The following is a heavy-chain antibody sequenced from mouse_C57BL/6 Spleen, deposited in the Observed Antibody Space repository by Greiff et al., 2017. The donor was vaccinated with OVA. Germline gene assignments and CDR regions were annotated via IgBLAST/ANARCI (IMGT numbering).Heavy chain of an antibody. CDR2: ISDGGSYT. J-gene: IGHJ2*01. CDR1: GFTFSSYA. D-gene: IGHD2-1*01. V-gene: IGHV5-4*01. Sequence: EVKLVESGGGLVKPGGSLKLSCAASGFTFSSYAMSWVRQTPEKRLEWVATISDGGSYTYYPDNVKGRFTISRDNAKNNLYLQMSHLKSEDTAMYNCARDGNGNYEGYFDYWGQGTTLTVSS. CDR3: ARDGNGNYEGYFDY.